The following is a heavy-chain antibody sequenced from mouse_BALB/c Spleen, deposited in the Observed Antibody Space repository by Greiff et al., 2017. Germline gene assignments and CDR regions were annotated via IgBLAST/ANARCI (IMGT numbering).Heavy chain of an antibody. J-gene: IGHJ4*01. CDR1: GFTFSDYY. CDR2: ISDGGSYT. V-gene: IGHV5-4*02. CDR3: GRYLSNAMDY. Sequence: EVKRMESGGGLVKPGGSLKLSCAASGFTFSDYYMYWVRQTPEKRLEWVATISDGGSYTYYPDSVKGRFTISRDNAKNNLYLQMSSLKSEDTAMYYCGRYLSNAMDYWGQGTSVTVSS. D-gene: IGHD6-2*01.